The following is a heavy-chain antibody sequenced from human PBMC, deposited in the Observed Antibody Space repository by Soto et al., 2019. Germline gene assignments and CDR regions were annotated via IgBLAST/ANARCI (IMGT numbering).Heavy chain of an antibody. J-gene: IGHJ6*01. CDR3: ARHRGGGGYGDYYYGMDV. CDR1: GYSFTSYW. V-gene: IGHV5-51*01. Sequence: GESLKISCKGSGYSFTSYWIGWVRQMPGKGLEWMGIIYPGDSDTRYSPSFQGQVTISADKSISTAHLQWSSLKASDTAMYYCARHRGGGGYGDYYYGMDVWGKGPRSPSPQ. D-gene: IGHD1-26*01. CDR2: IYPGDSDT.